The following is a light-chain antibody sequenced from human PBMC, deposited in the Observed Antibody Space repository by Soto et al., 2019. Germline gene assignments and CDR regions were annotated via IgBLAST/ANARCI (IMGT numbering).Light chain of an antibody. CDR1: ISDVGEYNS. V-gene: IGLV2-14*01. CDR3: SSYTSSSTYV. CDR2: EVT. Sequence: QSVLTQPASVSGSPGQSITISCTGTISDVGEYNSVSWYQQHPGKAPKLIIYEVTNRPSGVSDRLSGSKSGNTASLTISGLQAEDEADYYCSSYTSSSTYVFGVGTKLTVL. J-gene: IGLJ1*01.